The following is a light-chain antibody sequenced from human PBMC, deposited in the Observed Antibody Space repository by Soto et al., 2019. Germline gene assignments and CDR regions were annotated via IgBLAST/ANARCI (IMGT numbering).Light chain of an antibody. CDR1: QTIGNW. V-gene: IGKV1-5*01. CDR3: QQYDSYSYT. J-gene: IGKJ2*01. CDR2: DAS. Sequence: IQMTQSPSTLSASVGDRVTITCRASQTIGNWLAWYQQKTGKAPKLLIYDASSLERGVPSRFSGSRSGTEFTLTISSLQPDDLATYYCQQYDSYSYTFGQGTKVDIK.